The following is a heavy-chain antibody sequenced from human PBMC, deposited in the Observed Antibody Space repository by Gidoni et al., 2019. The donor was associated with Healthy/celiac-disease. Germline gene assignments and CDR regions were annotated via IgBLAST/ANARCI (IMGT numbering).Heavy chain of an antibody. Sequence: QLTFQVSGPALVKPTQTLTLTCTFFRFSLSSSGVGVGWIRQPPGTALEWLALIYWNDDKRYRQSLKSRLTITKDNSKNKGVLTMTNMDTVETATYYCAHSREQWRATGFDYWGQGTLVTVSS. CDR2: IYWNDDK. CDR3: AHSREQWRATGFDY. V-gene: IGHV2-5*01. J-gene: IGHJ4*02. D-gene: IGHD6-19*01. CDR1: RFSLSSSGVG.